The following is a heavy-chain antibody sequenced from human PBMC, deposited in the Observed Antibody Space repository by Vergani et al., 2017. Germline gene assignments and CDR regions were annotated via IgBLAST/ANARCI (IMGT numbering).Heavy chain of an antibody. J-gene: IGHJ6*02. V-gene: IGHV5-51*01. CDR3: ARLFFGEGPMGGMDV. CDR1: VYSFTTYW. CDR2: IYPGDSDI. D-gene: IGHD3-10*01. Sequence: EVPLVQSGAEVKKPGESLKISCKGFVYSFTTYWIGWVRQMPGEGLEWMGIIYPGDSDIRYSPSFQGQVTISADKSISTAYLQWSSLKASDTAMYYCARLFFGEGPMGGMDVWGQGTTVTVSS.